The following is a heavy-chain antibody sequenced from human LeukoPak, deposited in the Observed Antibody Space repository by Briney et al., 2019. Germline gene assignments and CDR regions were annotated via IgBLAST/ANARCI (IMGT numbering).Heavy chain of an antibody. CDR2: IYSSGST. J-gene: IGHJ5*02. Sequence: SETLSLTCTVSGGSISSGSFYWSWIRQPAGKGLEWIGRIYSSGSTNYNPSLKSRVTISVDTSKNQFSLKLRSVTAADTAVYYCARDQGTVIVPTAIDWFDPWGQGTLVTVSS. D-gene: IGHD2-2*02. V-gene: IGHV4-61*02. CDR3: ARDQGTVIVPTAIDWFDP. CDR1: GGSISSGSFY.